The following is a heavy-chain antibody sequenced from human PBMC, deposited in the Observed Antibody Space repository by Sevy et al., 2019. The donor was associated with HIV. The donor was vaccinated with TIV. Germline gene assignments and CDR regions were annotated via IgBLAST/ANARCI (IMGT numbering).Heavy chain of an antibody. CDR2: ISSSGSTI. D-gene: IGHD3-22*01. CDR3: ARVVTMIVVVNDAFDI. CDR1: GFTFSDYY. Sequence: GESLKISCAASGFTFSDYYMSWIRQAPGKGLEWVSYISSSGSTIYYADSVKGRFTISRDNAKNSLYLQMNSLRAEDTAVYYCARVVTMIVVVNDAFDIWGQGTMVTVSS. J-gene: IGHJ3*02. V-gene: IGHV3-11*01.